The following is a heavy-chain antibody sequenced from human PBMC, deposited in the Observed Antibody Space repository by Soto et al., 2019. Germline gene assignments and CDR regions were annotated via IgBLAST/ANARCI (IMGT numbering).Heavy chain of an antibody. V-gene: IGHV3-30-3*01. CDR2: ISYDGSNK. CDR1: GFTFSSYA. Sequence: QVQLVESGGGVVQPGRSLRLSCAASGFTFSSYAMHWVRQAPGKGLEWVAVISYDGSNKYYADSVKGRFTISRDNSKNALYLQMNSLRAEDTAVYYCARIHRGCDYLYWYFDLWGRGPLVTVSS. CDR3: ARIHRGCDYLYWYFDL. D-gene: IGHD4-17*01. J-gene: IGHJ2*01.